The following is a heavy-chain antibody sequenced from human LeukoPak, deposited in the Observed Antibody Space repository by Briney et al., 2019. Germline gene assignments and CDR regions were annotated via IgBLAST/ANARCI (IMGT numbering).Heavy chain of an antibody. V-gene: IGHV3-33*01. J-gene: IGHJ4*02. CDR2: IWYDGSSK. CDR1: GFTFSNYG. Sequence: GRSLRLSCAASGFTFSNYGMHWVRQAPGKGLEWVALIWYDGSSKYYADSVRGRFTISRDNSKNTLYLQMNSLRAEDTAEYYCARDIELSHWGQGNLVTVSS. CDR3: ARDIELSH. D-gene: IGHD3-16*02.